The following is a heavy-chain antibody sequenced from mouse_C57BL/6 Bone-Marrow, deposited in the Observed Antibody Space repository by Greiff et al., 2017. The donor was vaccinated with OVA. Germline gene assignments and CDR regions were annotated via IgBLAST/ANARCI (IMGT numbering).Heavy chain of an antibody. V-gene: IGHV1-15*01. J-gene: IGHJ1*03. CDR2: IDPETGGT. D-gene: IGHD1-1*01. CDR1: GYSFTDYE. CDR3: TRDCFCITTEVATYWYFDV. Sequence: VQLQQSGAELVRPGASVSLSCKASGYSFTDYEMHWVKQTPVHGLEWIGAIDPETGGTAYIQMLKGKAILTADKSSSTAYMKLRILTSEDSALYYCTRDCFCITTEVATYWYFDVWGTGTTVTVSS.